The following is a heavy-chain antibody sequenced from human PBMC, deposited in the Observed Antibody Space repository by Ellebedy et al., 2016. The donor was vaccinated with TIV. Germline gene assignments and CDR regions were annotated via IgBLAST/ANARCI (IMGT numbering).Heavy chain of an antibody. CDR3: ARDRRSLDY. CDR1: GFPFSSYE. V-gene: IGHV3-48*03. CDR2: ISSSGSTI. Sequence: GESLKISCAASGFPFSSYEMQSVRQAPGKGLEWVSYISSSGSTIHYADSVKGRFTSSRDNAKNSLYLQMNSLRAEDTAVYYCARDRRSLDYWGQGALVTVSS. D-gene: IGHD5-24*01. J-gene: IGHJ4*02.